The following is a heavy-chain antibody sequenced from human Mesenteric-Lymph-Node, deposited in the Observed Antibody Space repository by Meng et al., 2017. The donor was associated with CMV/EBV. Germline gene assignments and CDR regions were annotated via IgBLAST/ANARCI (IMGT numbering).Heavy chain of an antibody. J-gene: IGHJ6*02. CDR2: ISYDGSNK. Sequence: GESLKISCAASGFTFSSYGMHWVRQAPGKGLEWVAVISYDGSNKYYADSVKGRFTISRDNSKNTLYLQMSSLRAEDTAVYYCAREEPTPYYYYGMDVWGQGTTVTVSS. CDR3: AREEPTPYYYYGMDV. CDR1: GFTFSSYG. V-gene: IGHV3-30-3*01.